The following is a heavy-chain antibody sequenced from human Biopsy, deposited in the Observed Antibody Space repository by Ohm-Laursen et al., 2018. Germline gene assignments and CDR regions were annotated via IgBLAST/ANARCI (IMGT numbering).Heavy chain of an antibody. D-gene: IGHD3-10*01. V-gene: IGHV1-69*13. CDR1: GGTFTNYA. Sequence: SSVKVSCKASGGTFTNYAISWVRQAPGQGLEWMGGIIPIFGTANYAQKFQGRVTVTADESTNTAYMELSSLRSDDTAVYYCARDTLMAQHVVPGENWFDPWGQGTLVTVSS. CDR3: ARDTLMAQHVVPGENWFDP. CDR2: IIPIFGTA. J-gene: IGHJ5*02.